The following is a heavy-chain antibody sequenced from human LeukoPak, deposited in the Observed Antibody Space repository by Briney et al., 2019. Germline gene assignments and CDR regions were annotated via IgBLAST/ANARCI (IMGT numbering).Heavy chain of an antibody. J-gene: IGHJ6*03. V-gene: IGHV3-21*01. Sequence: GGSLRLSCAASGFTFSSYSMNWVRQAPGKGLEWVSSISSSSSYIYYADSVKGRVTISRDNAKNSLYLQINSLRAEDTAVYYCARVGDYDILDYYYYYYMDVWGKGTTVTISS. CDR1: GFTFSSYS. CDR2: ISSSSSYI. CDR3: ARVGDYDILDYYYYYYMDV. D-gene: IGHD3-9*01.